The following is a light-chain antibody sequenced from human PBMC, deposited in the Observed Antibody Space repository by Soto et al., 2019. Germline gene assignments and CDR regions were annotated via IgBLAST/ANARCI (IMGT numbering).Light chain of an antibody. Sequence: DIVLTQSPATLALSPGGRATLSCRASQSVGWYLAWYQQMPGQPPRLLIYDASKRATGIPDRCSGSGSGTDFTLTIDSLEPEDFGVDYCQQVAISGRPPFRQGTTVEVK. J-gene: IGKJ1*01. CDR3: QQVAISGRPP. CDR1: QSVGWY. CDR2: DAS. V-gene: IGKV3-11*01.